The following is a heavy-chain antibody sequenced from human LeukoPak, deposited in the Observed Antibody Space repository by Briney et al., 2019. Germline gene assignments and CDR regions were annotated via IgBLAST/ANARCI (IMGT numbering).Heavy chain of an antibody. CDR1: GGSISNSF. Sequence: SETLSLTCTVSGGSISNSFWSWIRQPAGKGLEWIGRIYTDGSTNSNPSLRSRLTMSLDTSKNQVSLKLTSVTAADTAVYFCARAPSGCGGTCAFDSWGQGTRVTVSS. CDR3: ARAPSGCGGTCAFDS. J-gene: IGHJ4*02. D-gene: IGHD2-21*01. CDR2: IYTDGST. V-gene: IGHV4-4*07.